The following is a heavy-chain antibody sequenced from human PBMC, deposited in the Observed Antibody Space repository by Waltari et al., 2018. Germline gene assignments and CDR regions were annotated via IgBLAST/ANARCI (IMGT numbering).Heavy chain of an antibody. CDR1: GLPVRTNY. V-gene: IGHV3-53*02. CDR2: IYSGGTT. Sequence: EVQLVETGGGSIQPGGSLRLSCAASGLPVRTNYMSWVRQAPGKGLEGVSVIYSGGTTHYADSVKGRFTIYRDSFKNTLYLQMNSLRAEDTALYYCVRRGGSSGSLYFDFWGQGTLVTVSS. J-gene: IGHJ4*02. CDR3: VRRGGSSGSLYFDF. D-gene: IGHD6-6*01.